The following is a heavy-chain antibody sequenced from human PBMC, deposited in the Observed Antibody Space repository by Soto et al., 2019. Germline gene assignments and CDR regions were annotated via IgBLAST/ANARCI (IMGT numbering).Heavy chain of an antibody. V-gene: IGHV4-31*03. CDR2: IYYSGST. CDR3: ARDYYYDSSGFDY. Sequence: SETLSLTCTVPGGSISSGGYYWSWIRQHPGKGLEWIGYIYYSGSTYYNPSLKSRVTISVDTSKNQSSLKLSSVTAADTAVYYCARDYYYDSSGFDYWGQGTLVTVSS. D-gene: IGHD3-22*01. J-gene: IGHJ4*02. CDR1: GGSISSGGYY.